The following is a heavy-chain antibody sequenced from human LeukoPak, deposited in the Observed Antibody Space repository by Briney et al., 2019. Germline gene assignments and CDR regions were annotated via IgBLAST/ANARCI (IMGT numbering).Heavy chain of an antibody. CDR1: GFTLSSYW. D-gene: IGHD3-10*01. CDR2: IKQDGSEK. V-gene: IGHV3-7*01. J-gene: IGHJ6*03. CDR3: AREDYYGSGRTYYYMDV. Sequence: GGSLRLSCAASGFTLSSYWMSWVRQAPGKGLEWVANIKQDGSEKYYVDSVKGRFTISRDNAKNSLYLQMNSLRAEDTAVYYCAREDYYGSGRTYYYMDVWGKGTTVTVSS.